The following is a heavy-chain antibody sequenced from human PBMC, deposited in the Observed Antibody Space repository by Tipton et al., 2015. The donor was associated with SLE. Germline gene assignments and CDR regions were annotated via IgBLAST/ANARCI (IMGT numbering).Heavy chain of an antibody. CDR2: FYPSDSSV. CDR3: VRQVGYGDYLP. J-gene: IGHJ1*01. V-gene: IGHV5-51*01. Sequence: QLVQSGAKVKEPGESLKISCKASGYSFTNYWIGWVRQMPGKGLEWVGIFYPSDSSVRYSPSLQGQVIISADMSINTAYLQWTSLRASDSAMYYCVRQVGYGDYLPWGQGTLVTVST. CDR1: GYSFTNYW. D-gene: IGHD4-17*01.